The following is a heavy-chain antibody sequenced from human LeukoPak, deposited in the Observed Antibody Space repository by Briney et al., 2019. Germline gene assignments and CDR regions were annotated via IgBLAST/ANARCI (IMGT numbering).Heavy chain of an antibody. Sequence: SETLSLTCTGSGGSISRYYRSWIRQPAGKGPEWIWRIYTSGSPNYNPSLKSRVTMSVYTYKNQFSLKLSSVTAADTAVYYCAREWSGGYYQSQFDPWGQGTLVTVSS. CDR3: AREWSGGYYQSQFDP. CDR1: GGSISRYY. D-gene: IGHD3-22*01. J-gene: IGHJ5*02. V-gene: IGHV4-4*07. CDR2: IYTSGSP.